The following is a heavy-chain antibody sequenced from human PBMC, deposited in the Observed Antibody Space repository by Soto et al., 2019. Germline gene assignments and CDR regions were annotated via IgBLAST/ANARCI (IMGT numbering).Heavy chain of an antibody. V-gene: IGHV1-69*13. CDR2: IIPIFGTA. J-gene: IGHJ3*02. CDR1: GGTFSSYA. CDR3: ARIIDYAFDI. Sequence: GASVKVSCNASGGTFSSYAISWVRQAPGQGLEWMGGIIPIFGTANYAQKFQGRVTITADESTSTAYMELSSLRSEDTAVYYCARIIDYAFDIWGQGTMVTVS.